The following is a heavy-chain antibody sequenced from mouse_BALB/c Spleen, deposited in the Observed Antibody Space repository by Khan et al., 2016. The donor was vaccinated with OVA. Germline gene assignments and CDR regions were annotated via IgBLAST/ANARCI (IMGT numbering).Heavy chain of an antibody. CDR1: GFNINDTC. D-gene: IGHD1-1*01. J-gene: IGHJ4*01. CDR3: ARSNSLWPMDY. CDR2: IDPANGDT. V-gene: IGHV14-3*02. Sequence: VQLQQSGAKLVKPGASVKLSCTASGFNINDTCLHWVKQRPEQGLEWIGRIDPANGDTKYDPKFQAKATITADTPSNIAYLQLSRLTSEDTAVYYCARSNSLWPMDYWGQGTSVTVSS.